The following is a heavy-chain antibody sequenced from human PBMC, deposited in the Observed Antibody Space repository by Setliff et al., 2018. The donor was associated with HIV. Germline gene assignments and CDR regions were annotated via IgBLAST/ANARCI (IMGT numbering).Heavy chain of an antibody. CDR2: IHTTGTT. CDR1: GGSISSGSYY. V-gene: IGHV4-61*09. D-gene: IGHD6-19*01. Sequence: NPSETLSLTCTVSGGSISSGSYYWSWIRQPAGEGLEWIGQIHTTGTTNCNPSLKSRVTISVDTSKNQFSLQLSPVTAADTAVYYCARRMYGSGRFDPWGQGTLVTVSS. J-gene: IGHJ5*02. CDR3: ARRMYGSGRFDP.